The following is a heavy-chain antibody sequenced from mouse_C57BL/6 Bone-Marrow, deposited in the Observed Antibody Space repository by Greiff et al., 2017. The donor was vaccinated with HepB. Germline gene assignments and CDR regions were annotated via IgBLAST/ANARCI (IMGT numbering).Heavy chain of an antibody. D-gene: IGHD1-1*01. CDR3: VRHSNYYYGSSYVDYFDY. CDR1: GFSFNTYA. J-gene: IGHJ2*01. Sequence: EVQGVESGGGLVQPKGSLKLSCAASGFSFNTYAMNWVRQAPGKGLEWVARIRSKSNNYATYYADSVKDRFTISRDDSESMLYLQMNNLKTEDTAMYYCVRHSNYYYGSSYVDYFDYWGQGTTLTVSS. V-gene: IGHV10-1*01. CDR2: IRSKSNNYAT.